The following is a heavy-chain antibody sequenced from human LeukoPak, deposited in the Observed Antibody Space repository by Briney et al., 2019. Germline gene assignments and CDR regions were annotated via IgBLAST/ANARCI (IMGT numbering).Heavy chain of an antibody. Sequence: PGGSLRLSCAASGFTFSSYAMHWVRQAPGKGLEWVAVISHDGSNKYYADSVKGRFTISRDNSKNTLYLQMNSLRAEDTAVYYCARDPGGVVPAAFFDYWGQGTLVTVSS. CDR2: ISHDGSNK. V-gene: IGHV3-30-3*01. CDR3: ARDPGGVVPAAFFDY. CDR1: GFTFSSYA. D-gene: IGHD2-2*01. J-gene: IGHJ4*02.